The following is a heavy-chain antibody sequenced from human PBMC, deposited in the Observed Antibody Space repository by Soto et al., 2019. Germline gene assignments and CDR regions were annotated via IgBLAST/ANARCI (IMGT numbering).Heavy chain of an antibody. CDR1: GGSISSYY. CDR3: ARDKITGLFAY. V-gene: IGHV4-59*12. J-gene: IGHJ4*02. CDR2: IYHSGST. Sequence: SETLSLTCTVFGGSISSYYWSWIRQPPGKGLEWIGYIYHSGSTNYNPSLKSRVTISVDTSKNQFSLKLTSVTAADTAVYYCARDKITGLFAYWGQGTLVTVSS. D-gene: IGHD2-8*02.